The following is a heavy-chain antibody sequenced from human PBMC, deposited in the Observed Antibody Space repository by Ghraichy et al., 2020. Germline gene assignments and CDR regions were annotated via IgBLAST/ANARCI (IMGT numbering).Heavy chain of an antibody. Sequence: GGSLGLSCAASGFSFSTYSMNWVRQAPGKGLEWISYISSGSSTIYYADSVKGRFTISRDNARNSLYLQMNSLRDEDTAVYYCARGLLASRMSFDYWGQGTLVTVSS. CDR1: GFSFSTYS. V-gene: IGHV3-48*02. J-gene: IGHJ4*02. CDR2: ISSGSSTI. D-gene: IGHD6-6*01. CDR3: ARGLLASRMSFDY.